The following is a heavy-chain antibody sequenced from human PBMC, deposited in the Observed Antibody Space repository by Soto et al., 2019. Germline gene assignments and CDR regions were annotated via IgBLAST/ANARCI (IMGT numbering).Heavy chain of an antibody. CDR3: GRDGDQWDQRDLDY. V-gene: IGHV1-18*01. J-gene: IGHJ4*02. D-gene: IGHD1-26*01. CDR2: INGNTGST. Sequence: VQLVQSGAEVKKPGASVKVSCKTPGNFCSKYGISWVRQAPGQGLEWMGWINGNTGSTNYAQKFRGRVTMTTDTSTGMVYMELSSLTSDDTAIYYCGRDGDQWDQRDLDYWGQGTLVSV. CDR1: GNFCSKYG.